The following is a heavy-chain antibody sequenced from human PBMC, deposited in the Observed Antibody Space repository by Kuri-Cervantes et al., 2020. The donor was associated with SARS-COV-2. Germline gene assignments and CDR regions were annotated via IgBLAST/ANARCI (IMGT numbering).Heavy chain of an antibody. J-gene: IGHJ4*02. CDR1: GYTFTGHY. CDR2: INPNNGIT. Sequence: ASVKVSCKTSGYTFTGHYMHWVRQAPGQGLEWMGWINPNNGITNYAQNFQGRVTMTRDTSIGTAYMELSSLRSDDTAIYYCAGQPGEGINYYFDYWGQGALVTVSS. D-gene: IGHD1-14*01. CDR3: AGQPGEGINYYFDY. V-gene: IGHV1-2*02.